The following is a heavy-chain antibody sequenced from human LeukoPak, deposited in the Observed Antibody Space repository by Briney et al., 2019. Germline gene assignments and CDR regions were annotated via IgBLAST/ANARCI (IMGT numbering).Heavy chain of an antibody. J-gene: IGHJ4*02. CDR2: ISWNSGSI. D-gene: IGHD3-16*02. CDR1: GFTFDDYA. CDR3: AKEGRIRYLGY. V-gene: IGHV3-9*01. Sequence: PGGSLRLSCAASGFTFDDYAMHWVRQAPGKGLEWVSGISWNSGSIGYADSVKGRFTISRDNAKNSLYLQMNSLRAEDTALYYCAKEGRIRYLGYWGQGTLVTVSS.